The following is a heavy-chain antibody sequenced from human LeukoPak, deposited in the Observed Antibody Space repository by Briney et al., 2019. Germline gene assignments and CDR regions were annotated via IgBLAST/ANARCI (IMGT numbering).Heavy chain of an antibody. Sequence: SSETLSLTCTVSGGSISSRSYYWGWVRQPPGKGLGWIVSIYYSGSTYYNPSLKSRVTISVDTSKKQFSLKLSSVTAADAAVYYCATFYCGGDCYAGYFDYWGQGTLVTVSS. CDR1: GGSISSRSYY. D-gene: IGHD2-21*02. CDR2: IYYSGST. J-gene: IGHJ4*02. CDR3: ATFYCGGDCYAGYFDY. V-gene: IGHV4-39*01.